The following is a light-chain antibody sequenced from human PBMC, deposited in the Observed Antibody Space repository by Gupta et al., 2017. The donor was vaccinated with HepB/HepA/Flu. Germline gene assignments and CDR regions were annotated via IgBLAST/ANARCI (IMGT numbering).Light chain of an antibody. CDR2: GAS. J-gene: IGKJ5*01. CDR3: QQDGSSPIT. Sequence: EIVLTQSPGTLSLSPGERATLSCRASQSVSISYLAWYQQKPGQAPRLLIYGASSRATGIPDRFSGSGSGTDFTLTISRLEPEDFAVYYCQQDGSSPITFGQGTPLEIK. CDR1: QSVSISY. V-gene: IGKV3-20*01.